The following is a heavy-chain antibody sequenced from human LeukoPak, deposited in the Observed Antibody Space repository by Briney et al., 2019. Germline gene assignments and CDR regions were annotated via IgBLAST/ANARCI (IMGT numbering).Heavy chain of an antibody. CDR3: AKSPGSGSYYDCFDY. V-gene: IGHV3-30*18. D-gene: IGHD1-26*01. CDR2: ISYDGSKK. CDR1: GFTFSSYG. J-gene: IGHJ4*02. Sequence: PGGSLRLSCAASGFTFSSYGIHWVRQAPGKGLEWVALISYDGSKKDFADSVKGRFTISRDNSKNTLYLQMNSLRAEDTAVYYCAKSPGSGSYYDCFDYWGQGTLVTVSS.